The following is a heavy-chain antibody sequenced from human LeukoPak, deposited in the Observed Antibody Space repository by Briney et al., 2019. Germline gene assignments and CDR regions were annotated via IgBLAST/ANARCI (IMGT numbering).Heavy chain of an antibody. V-gene: IGHV3-23*01. CDR2: ISGSGGST. Sequence: GGSLRLSCAASGFTFSSYGMTWLRQAPGKGLEWVSAISGSGGSTYYADSVKGRSTISRDNSKNTLYLQMTSLRAEDTAVYYCAKFGLAGSGRYHDAFDIWGQGTMVTVSS. CDR3: AKFGLAGSGRYHDAFDI. CDR1: GFTFSSYG. J-gene: IGHJ3*02. D-gene: IGHD3-10*01.